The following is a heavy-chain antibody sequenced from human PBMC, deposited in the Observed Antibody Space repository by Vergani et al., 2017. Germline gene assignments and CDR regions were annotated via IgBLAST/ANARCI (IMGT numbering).Heavy chain of an antibody. D-gene: IGHD3-16*01. J-gene: IGHJ4*02. CDR3: ARARFGGVAH. Sequence: QLQLQESCPGLVKPSETLSLTCTVPGGPISSSSYYWGWIRQPPGKGLEWIGSIYYSGSTYYNPSLKSRVTISVDTSKNQFSLKLSSVTAADTAVYYCARARFGGVAHWGQGTLVTVSS. V-gene: IGHV4-39*07. CDR2: IYYSGST. CDR1: GGPISSSSYY.